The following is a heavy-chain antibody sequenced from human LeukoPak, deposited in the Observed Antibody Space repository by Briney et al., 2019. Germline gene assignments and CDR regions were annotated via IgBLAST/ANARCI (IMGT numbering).Heavy chain of an antibody. CDR2: ICGDGIA. CDR3: AKDRANWAIDD. D-gene: IGHD3-16*01. V-gene: IGHV3-69-1*01. CDR1: RFTFTDNS. J-gene: IGHJ4*02. Sequence: GGSLRLSCVASRFTFTDNSMNWVRQAPGKGLEWISYICGDGIAFYADSVKGRFTASKDYARKSMYLQMNSLRVEDTAVYYCAKDRANWAIDDWGQGTQVTVSS.